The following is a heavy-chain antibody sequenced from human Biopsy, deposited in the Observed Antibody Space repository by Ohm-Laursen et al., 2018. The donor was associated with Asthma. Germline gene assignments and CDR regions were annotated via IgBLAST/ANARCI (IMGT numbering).Heavy chain of an antibody. CDR3: ARFKRGYSYGYAGVFDY. CDR1: GFTFSSYS. Sequence: SLRLSCTASGFTFSSYSMNWVRQAPGKGLEWVSYISSSSSTIYYADSVKGRFTISRDNAKNSLYLQMNSLRDEETDVYYCARFKRGYSYGYAGVFDYWGQGTLVTVSS. J-gene: IGHJ4*02. D-gene: IGHD5-18*01. CDR2: ISSSSSTI. V-gene: IGHV3-48*02.